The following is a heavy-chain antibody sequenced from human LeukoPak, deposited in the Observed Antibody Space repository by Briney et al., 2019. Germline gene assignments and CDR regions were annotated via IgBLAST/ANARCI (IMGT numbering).Heavy chain of an antibody. V-gene: IGHV4-38-2*02. CDR2: IDHSGST. CDR3: ARDFGSSSGSCKD. Sequence: SETLSLTCTVSGYSISSGYYWGWIRQPPGRGLEWTGSIDHSGSTYYNPSLKSRITISVDTSKNQFSLKLSSVTAADTAVYYCARDFGSSSGSCKDWGQGTLVTVSS. CDR1: GYSISSGYY. J-gene: IGHJ4*02. D-gene: IGHD1-26*01.